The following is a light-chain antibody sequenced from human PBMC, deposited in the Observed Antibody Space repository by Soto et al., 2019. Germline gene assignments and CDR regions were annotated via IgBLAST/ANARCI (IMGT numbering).Light chain of an antibody. V-gene: IGKV1-39*01. CDR2: SAS. CDR3: QQSFNRIT. J-gene: IGKJ3*01. CDR1: QSISSN. Sequence: DIQMTQSPSSLSASVGDRVTMTCRASQSISSNLNWYQQKPGKAPKLLLYSASNLHSGVPSRVSGSGSGTDFSLTISMLQPEDFATYYCQQSFNRITFGPGANVEI.